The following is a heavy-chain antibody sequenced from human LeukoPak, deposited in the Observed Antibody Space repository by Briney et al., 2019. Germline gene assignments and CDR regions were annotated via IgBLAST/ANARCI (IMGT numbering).Heavy chain of an antibody. CDR1: GGSFSGYY. Sequence: SETLSLTCAVYGGSFSGYYWSWIRQPPGKGLEWIGEINHSGSTNYNPSLKSRVTISVDTSKNQFSLKLSSVTAADTAVHYCARIDRLRYSGVYGMDVWGQGTTVTVSS. V-gene: IGHV4-34*01. CDR2: INHSGST. J-gene: IGHJ6*02. D-gene: IGHD6-13*01. CDR3: ARIDRLRYSGVYGMDV.